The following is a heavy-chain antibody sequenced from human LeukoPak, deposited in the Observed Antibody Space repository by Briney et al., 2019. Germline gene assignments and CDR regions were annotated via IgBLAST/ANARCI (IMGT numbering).Heavy chain of an antibody. Sequence: SETLSLTCTVSGGSISTYYWSWIRQPPGKGLEGIGYIYYSRSTNYNPSLKSRVTISIDTSKNQFSLKVRSVTAADTAVYYCARDLGSSGWYLSQDYWGQGTLVTVSS. D-gene: IGHD6-19*01. V-gene: IGHV4-59*01. CDR1: GGSISTYY. CDR3: ARDLGSSGWYLSQDY. J-gene: IGHJ4*02. CDR2: IYYSRST.